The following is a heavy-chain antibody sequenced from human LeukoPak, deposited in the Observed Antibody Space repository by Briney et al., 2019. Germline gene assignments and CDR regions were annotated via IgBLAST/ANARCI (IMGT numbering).Heavy chain of an antibody. CDR3: ARRVDIVATIDY. Sequence: WVRQAPGKGLEWIGSIYYSGSTYYNPSLKSRVTTSVNTSKNQFSLKLSSVTAADTAIFYCARRVDIVATIDYWGQGTLVTVSS. J-gene: IGHJ4*02. D-gene: IGHD5-12*01. V-gene: IGHV4-39*01. CDR2: IYYSGST.